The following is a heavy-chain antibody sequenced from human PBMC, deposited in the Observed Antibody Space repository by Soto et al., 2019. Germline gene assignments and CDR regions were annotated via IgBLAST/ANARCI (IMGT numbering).Heavy chain of an antibody. CDR3: AKSGPLYSSGWYYDNFWASDYWYFDL. CDR1: GFTFSSYA. CDR2: ISGSGGST. Sequence: EVQLLESGGGLVQPGGSLRLSCAASGFTFSSYAMSWVRQAPGKGLEWVSAISGSGGSTYYADSVKGRFTISRDNSKNTLYLQMNRLRAEDTAVYYCAKSGPLYSSGWYYDNFWASDYWYFDLWGRGTLVTVSS. J-gene: IGHJ2*01. D-gene: IGHD6-19*01. V-gene: IGHV3-23*01.